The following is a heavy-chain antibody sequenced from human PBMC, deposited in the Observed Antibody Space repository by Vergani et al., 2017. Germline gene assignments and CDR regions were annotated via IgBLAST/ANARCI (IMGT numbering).Heavy chain of an antibody. V-gene: IGHV5-51*01. CDR3: ARQGVLLWFGEDRYFDL. J-gene: IGHJ2*01. D-gene: IGHD3-10*01. CDR1: GYSFTSYW. Sequence: EVQLVQSGAEVKKPGESLKISCKGSGYSFTSYWIGLVRQMPGKGLEWMGIIYPGDSDTSSSPAFQGQVTISADKSISPAYLQWSSLKASDTAMYYCARQGVLLWFGEDRYFDLWGRGTLVTVSS. CDR2: IYPGDSDT.